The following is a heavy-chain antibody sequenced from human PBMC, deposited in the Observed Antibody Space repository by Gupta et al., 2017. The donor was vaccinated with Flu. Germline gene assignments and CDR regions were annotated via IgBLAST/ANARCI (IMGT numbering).Heavy chain of an antibody. Sequence: QVQLVQSGGGVVLTGSSLRLSCAASGFIFSDYGMHWVRQVPGKVLEWMAVMSDDGSNQWYADSVRGRFTISRDNSENTLILQMNSLRRDDTAVYYCAKGGRHNWNFDGDYWGQGTLVTVSS. V-gene: IGHV3-30*18. CDR3: AKGGRHNWNFDGDY. D-gene: IGHD1-7*01. CDR2: MSDDGSNQ. CDR1: GFIFSDYG. J-gene: IGHJ4*02.